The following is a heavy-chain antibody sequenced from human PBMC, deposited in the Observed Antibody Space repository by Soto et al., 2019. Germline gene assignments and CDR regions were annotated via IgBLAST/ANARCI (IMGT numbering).Heavy chain of an antibody. Sequence: SETLSLTCIVSGDSITSYYWNWIRQPPGKGLEWIGYIHYSGSSNYNPSLRSRVTLSVDSSKNQFSLNLTSATAADTAVYYCARGLRSSSWYFDYWGQGAPVTVSS. CDR1: GDSITSYY. J-gene: IGHJ4*02. D-gene: IGHD6-6*01. CDR2: IHYSGSS. V-gene: IGHV4-59*08. CDR3: ARGLRSSSWYFDY.